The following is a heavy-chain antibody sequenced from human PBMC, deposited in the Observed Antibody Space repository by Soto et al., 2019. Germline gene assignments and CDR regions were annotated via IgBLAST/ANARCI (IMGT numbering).Heavy chain of an antibody. J-gene: IGHJ4*02. D-gene: IGHD3-16*01. CDR2: IIPFFVTA. CDR3: ARTAPMDAGDKYYYDF. CDR1: GGTFSSYA. V-gene: IGHV1-69*13. Sequence: SGQVSCKASGGTFSSYAISWVRQAPGQGLEWMGGIIPFFVTAEYSQKFEDRITITADESTNTVYMDLRSLTSEDTAIYYCARTAPMDAGDKYYYDFWGQGALVTVSS.